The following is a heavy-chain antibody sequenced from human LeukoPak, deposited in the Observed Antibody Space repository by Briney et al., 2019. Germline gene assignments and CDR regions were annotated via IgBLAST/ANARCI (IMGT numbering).Heavy chain of an antibody. D-gene: IGHD3-22*01. CDR2: INPNSGGT. V-gene: IGHV1-2*06. CDR3: ARVLGRNYYGSTPPHYFDY. Sequence: ASVKVSCKASGYTFTGYYMHWVRQAPGQGLEWMGRINPNSGGTNYAQKFQGRVTMTRDTSISTAYMELSRLRSDDTAVYYCARVLGRNYYGSTPPHYFDYWGQGTLVTVSS. J-gene: IGHJ4*02. CDR1: GYTFTGYY.